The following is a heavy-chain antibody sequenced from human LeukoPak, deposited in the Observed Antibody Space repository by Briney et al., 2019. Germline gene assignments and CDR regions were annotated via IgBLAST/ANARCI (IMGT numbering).Heavy chain of an antibody. CDR3: ARQGGERFVVVPAAMSVVDY. J-gene: IGHJ4*02. CDR1: GGSISSSSYY. Sequence: PSETLSLTCTVSGGSISSSSYYSGWIRQPPGKGLEWIGSIYFSGSTYYNPSLKGRGTISVDTSKHQFSLKLSSVTAADTAVYYCARQGGERFVVVPAAMSVVDYWGQGTLVTVSS. V-gene: IGHV4-39*01. CDR2: IYFSGST. D-gene: IGHD2-2*01.